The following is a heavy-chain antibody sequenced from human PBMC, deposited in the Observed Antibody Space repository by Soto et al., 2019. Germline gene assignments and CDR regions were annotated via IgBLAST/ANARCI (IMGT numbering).Heavy chain of an antibody. D-gene: IGHD3-9*01. Sequence: QVQLVQSGAEVKKPGASVKVSCKASGYTFTSYAMHWVRQAPGQRLEWMGWINAGNGNTKYSQKFQGRGTITRDTSASTAYMERSSLRSEDTAVYYCARDDRRYYDILTGYYIVYWGQGTLVTVSS. CDR1: GYTFTSYA. CDR3: ARDDRRYYDILTGYYIVY. J-gene: IGHJ4*02. CDR2: INAGNGNT. V-gene: IGHV1-3*01.